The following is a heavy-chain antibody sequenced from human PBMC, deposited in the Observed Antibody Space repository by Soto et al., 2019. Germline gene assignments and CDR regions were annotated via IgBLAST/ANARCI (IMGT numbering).Heavy chain of an antibody. CDR1: GFTFSGYA. CDR3: ARDHYDILTGYAPYYYFYYLDV. J-gene: IGHJ6*03. D-gene: IGHD3-9*01. V-gene: IGHV3-64*01. Sequence: GGALRLSCAASGFTFSGYAMHWVRQAPGKGLEYVSAISSNGGSTDDANSVKGRFTISRDNSKNTLYLQMGSLRAEDMAVYYCARDHYDILTGYAPYYYFYYLDVWGKGTTVTVSS. CDR2: ISSNGGST.